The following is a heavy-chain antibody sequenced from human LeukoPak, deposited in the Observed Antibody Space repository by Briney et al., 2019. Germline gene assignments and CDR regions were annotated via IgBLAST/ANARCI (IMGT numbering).Heavy chain of an antibody. CDR1: GCSFTSYW. V-gene: IGHV5-51*01. Sequence: GESLKISCKGSGCSFTSYWIGWVRPMPGKDLEWMGIIYPGDSDTRYSPSFQGQVTISADKSISTAYLQWSSLRASDTAMYYCARHSYFRLDDAFDIWGQGTMVTVSS. CDR3: ARHSYFRLDDAFDI. J-gene: IGHJ3*02. D-gene: IGHD1-1*01. CDR2: IYPGDSDT.